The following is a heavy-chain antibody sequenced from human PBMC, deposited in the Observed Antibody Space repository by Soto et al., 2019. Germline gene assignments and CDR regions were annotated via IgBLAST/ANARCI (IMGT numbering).Heavy chain of an antibody. Sequence: PSETLSLTCTVSGGSISSGDYYWSWIRQPPGKGLEWIGYIYYSGSTYYNPSLKSRVTISVDTSKNQFSLKLSSVTAADTAVYYCARVSVVVVAAMGYGMDVWGQGTTVT. D-gene: IGHD2-15*01. J-gene: IGHJ6*02. CDR1: GGSISSGDYY. CDR2: IYYSGST. CDR3: ARVSVVVVAAMGYGMDV. V-gene: IGHV4-30-4*01.